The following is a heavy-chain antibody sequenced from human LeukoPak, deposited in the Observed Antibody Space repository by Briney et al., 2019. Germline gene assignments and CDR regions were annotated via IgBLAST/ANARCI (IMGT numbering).Heavy chain of an antibody. V-gene: IGHV4-59*01. Sequence: PSETLSLTCTVSGGSISSYYWSWIRQPPGGGLEWIGYNYYSGSTNYNPSLKRRVTISLDTSKSQFSLKLRSVTAADTAVYYCARSGLDSRYYFGMDVWGQGTTVTVSS. CDR2: NYYSGST. CDR3: ARSGLDSRYYFGMDV. CDR1: GGSISSYY. D-gene: IGHD5-12*01. J-gene: IGHJ6*02.